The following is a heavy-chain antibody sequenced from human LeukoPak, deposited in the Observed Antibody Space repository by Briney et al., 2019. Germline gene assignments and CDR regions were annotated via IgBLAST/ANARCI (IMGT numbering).Heavy chain of an antibody. CDR1: GFTFSTYW. CDR3: ARALCIWGGDCHYFDY. Sequence: GGSLRLSCAASGFTFSTYWMTWVCQAPRKGLEWVANIKEDGSEKSYVDSVTGRFTISRDNAKNSLYLQMNSLRAEDTAVYYCARALCIWGGDCHYFDYWGQGTLVTVSS. D-gene: IGHD2-21*01. CDR2: IKEDGSEK. J-gene: IGHJ4*02. V-gene: IGHV3-7*01.